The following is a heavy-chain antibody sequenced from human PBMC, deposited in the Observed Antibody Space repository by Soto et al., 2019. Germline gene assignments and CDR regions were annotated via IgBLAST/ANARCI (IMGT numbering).Heavy chain of an antibody. D-gene: IGHD3-22*01. V-gene: IGHV1-8*01. Sequence: ASVKVSCKASGYTFTSFDINWVRQATGQGLEWVGWMNPNSGNTGYAQKFQGRVTMTRNTSISTAYMELSSLRSEDTAVYYCARLSYHYDSSGYGYWGQASQVTVS. CDR1: GYTFTSFD. CDR3: ARLSYHYDSSGYGY. CDR2: MNPNSGNT. J-gene: IGHJ4*02.